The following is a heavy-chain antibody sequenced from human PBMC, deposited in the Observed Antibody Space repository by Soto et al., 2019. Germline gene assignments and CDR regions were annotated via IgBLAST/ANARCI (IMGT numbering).Heavy chain of an antibody. CDR2: IGTTDDT. Sequence: EVQLLESGGGLVQRGGSLRLSCADSGFRFSYYDMHWVRQSKGKGLEWVAAIGTTDDTYYADSVKGRFIISRENDKNSLYLQMDSLRGGDTAVYFCARDGYSEGMDVWGQGTTVTVSS. V-gene: IGHV3-13*01. CDR1: GFRFSYYD. J-gene: IGHJ6*02. CDR3: ARDGYSEGMDV. D-gene: IGHD2-2*03.